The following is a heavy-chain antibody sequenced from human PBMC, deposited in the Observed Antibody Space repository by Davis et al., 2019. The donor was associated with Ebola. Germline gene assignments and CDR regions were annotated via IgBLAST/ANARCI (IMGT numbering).Heavy chain of an antibody. V-gene: IGHV5-51*01. CDR2: IYPGDSDT. D-gene: IGHD5-24*01. Sequence: GESLKISCKGSGYSFTNWWIGWVRQMPGKGLEWMGIIYPGDSDTKYSPSFQGQVAIAADKSISTAYLQWSSLKASDTAMYYCARGTDGYNPGGYFDSWGQGTLVTVSS. CDR1: GYSFTNWW. CDR3: ARGTDGYNPGGYFDS. J-gene: IGHJ4*02.